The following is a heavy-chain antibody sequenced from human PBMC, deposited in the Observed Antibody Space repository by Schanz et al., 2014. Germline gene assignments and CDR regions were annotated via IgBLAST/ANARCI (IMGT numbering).Heavy chain of an antibody. CDR3: ARKGRPTIWSGYPYLFDF. J-gene: IGHJ4*02. D-gene: IGHD3-3*01. CDR2: MNPNSGNT. V-gene: IGHV1-8*02. CDR1: GDTFTSSG. Sequence: QVQLVQSGAEVKKPGSSVKVSCKATGDTFTSSGFSWVRQAPGQGLEWMGWMNPNSGNTGYAQKFQGRVTKTGNTSTSTAYMELRGLRSDDTAVYYCARKGRPTIWSGYPYLFDFWGQGTLVTVSS.